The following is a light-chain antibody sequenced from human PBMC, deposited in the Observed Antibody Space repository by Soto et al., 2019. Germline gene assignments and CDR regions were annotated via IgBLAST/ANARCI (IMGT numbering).Light chain of an antibody. Sequence: EIVVTQSPATMSVSPGERDTISCRASQSVGSDLAWYQQTPGQAPRLLIYGASTRATGIPARFSGSGSGTEFTLTISSLQSEDCAVYYCHHYNNWPPWTFGQGTKVDI. CDR1: QSVGSD. CDR3: HHYNNWPPWT. V-gene: IGKV3-15*01. J-gene: IGKJ1*01. CDR2: GAS.